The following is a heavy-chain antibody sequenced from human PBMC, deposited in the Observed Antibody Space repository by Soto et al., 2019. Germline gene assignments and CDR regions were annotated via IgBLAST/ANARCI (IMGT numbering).Heavy chain of an antibody. J-gene: IGHJ6*03. CDR1: GYTFTSYD. Sequence: QVQLVQSGAEVKKPGASVKVSCKASGYTFTSYDINWVRQATGQGLEWMGWMNPNSGNTGYAQKFQGRVPMTRNTSISTAYMELSSLRSEDTAVYYCAAFFYCTNGVCQSGGDYYYYYMDVWGKGTTVTVSS. CDR2: MNPNSGNT. V-gene: IGHV1-8*01. D-gene: IGHD2-8*01. CDR3: AAFFYCTNGVCQSGGDYYYYYMDV.